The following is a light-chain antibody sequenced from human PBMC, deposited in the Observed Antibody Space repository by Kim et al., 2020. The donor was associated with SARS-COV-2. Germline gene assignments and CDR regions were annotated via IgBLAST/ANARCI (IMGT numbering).Light chain of an antibody. CDR3: QAWDRNTAV. CDR2: QDN. CDR1: NLGDKF. Sequence: SYELTQPPSVSVSPGQTATITCSGDNLGDKFVCWYQQKTGQSPVVVIYQDNKRPSGIPERFSGSNSGNTATLTISGTQAMDEADFYCQAWDRNTAVFGTGTKVTVL. V-gene: IGLV3-1*01. J-gene: IGLJ1*01.